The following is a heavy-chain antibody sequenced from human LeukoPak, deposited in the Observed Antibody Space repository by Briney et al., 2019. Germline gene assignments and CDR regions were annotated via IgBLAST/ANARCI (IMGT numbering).Heavy chain of an antibody. D-gene: IGHD5-12*01. J-gene: IGHJ4*02. Sequence: GGSLRLSCAASGFTFNSYAMSWVRQAPGKGLEWVSIVSGGGGSTDYADSVKGRFTISRDNSKNTLYLQMNSLRAEDTAVYYCAKTRGYSGYDSFDYWGQGTQVTVSS. CDR2: VSGGGGST. CDR3: AKTRGYSGYDSFDY. CDR1: GFTFNSYA. V-gene: IGHV3-23*01.